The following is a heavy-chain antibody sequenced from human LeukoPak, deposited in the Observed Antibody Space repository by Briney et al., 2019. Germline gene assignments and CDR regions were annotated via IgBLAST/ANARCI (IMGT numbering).Heavy chain of an antibody. CDR1: GYTFTDYY. CDR2: INYRGGTT. V-gene: IGHV1-46*01. Sequence: ASVKVSCKASGYTFTDYYVHWVRHAPGQGLEWMGIINYRGGTTNYEQKFQGRLTMTRDTSTSTVYMELSRLRSEDTAVYYCARDLAIIVLLGTSPMGWFDPWGQGTLVTVSS. CDR3: ARDLAIIVLLGTSPMGWFDP. J-gene: IGHJ5*02. D-gene: IGHD3-3*01.